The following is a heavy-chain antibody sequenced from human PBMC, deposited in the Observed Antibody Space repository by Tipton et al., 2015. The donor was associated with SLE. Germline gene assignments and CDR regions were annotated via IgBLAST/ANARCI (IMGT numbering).Heavy chain of an antibody. Sequence: SLRLSCAASGFTFSNYWMHWVRQAPGKGPVWVSRIKTDGTTTNYADSVKGRFTISRDNAKNTPFLQMNSLTAEDTAVYYCGRDVRRDSGSSGYLGDYWGQGTLVTVSS. CDR3: GRDVRRDSGSSGYLGDY. D-gene: IGHD3-22*01. V-gene: IGHV3-74*01. CDR1: GFTFSNYW. J-gene: IGHJ4*02. CDR2: IKTDGTTT.